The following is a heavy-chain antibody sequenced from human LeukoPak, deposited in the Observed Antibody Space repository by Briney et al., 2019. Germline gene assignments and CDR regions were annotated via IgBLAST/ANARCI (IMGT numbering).Heavy chain of an antibody. CDR2: ISSSSSTI. CDR1: GFIFSTYW. D-gene: IGHD3-9*01. V-gene: IGHV3-48*04. Sequence: GGSLRLSCAASGFIFSTYWMSWVRQAPGKGLEWVSYISSSSSTIYYADSVKGRFTISRDNAKNSLYLQMNGLRAEDTAVYYCARDLAPESLLRYFDWYYYFDYWGQGTLVTVSS. CDR3: ARDLAPESLLRYFDWYYYFDY. J-gene: IGHJ4*02.